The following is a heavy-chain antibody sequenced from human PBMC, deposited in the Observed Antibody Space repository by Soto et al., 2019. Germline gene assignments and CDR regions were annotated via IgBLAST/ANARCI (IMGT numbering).Heavy chain of an antibody. CDR2: MNPNSGNT. D-gene: IGHD2-2*01. J-gene: IGHJ6*02. Sequence: QVQLVQSGAELKKPGASVKVSCKASGYTFTSYDINWVRQATGQGLEWMGWMNPNSGNTVYAQKFQGRVTMTRNTSISTAYMEVSSLRSEDTAVYYCARERAIVVVPAADYCYYGMDVWGQGTTVTVSS. CDR1: GYTFTSYD. CDR3: ARERAIVVVPAADYCYYGMDV. V-gene: IGHV1-8*01.